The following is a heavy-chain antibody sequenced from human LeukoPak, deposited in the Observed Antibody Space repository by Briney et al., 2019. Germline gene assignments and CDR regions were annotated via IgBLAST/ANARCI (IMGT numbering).Heavy chain of an antibody. V-gene: IGHV4-59*08. J-gene: IGHJ4*02. Sequence: SETLSLTCTVSGGSISSRYWTWIRQSPVKGLEWIGDISNSGSTSYNPSLKSRVTISIDTSKNQFSLKLSSVTAADTAVYYCAKRSSSWYFDYWGQGTLVTVSS. CDR3: AKRSSSWYFDY. CDR2: ISNSGST. D-gene: IGHD6-13*01. CDR1: GGSISSRY.